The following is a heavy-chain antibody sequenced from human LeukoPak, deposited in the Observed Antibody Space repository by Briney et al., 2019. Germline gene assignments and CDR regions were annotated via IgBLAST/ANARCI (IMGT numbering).Heavy chain of an antibody. CDR2: MKVDGSDI. D-gene: IGHD2-2*01. CDR3: ARFDIVVVPAAIDAFDI. Sequence: PGGSLRLSCAASGFTFTNDFMTWVRQAPGKGLEWVANMKVDGSDIHYVDSVKGRFTISSDNARNSLYLQMNSLRAEDTAVYYCARFDIVVVPAAIDAFDIWGQGTMVTVSS. V-gene: IGHV3-7*01. J-gene: IGHJ3*02. CDR1: GFTFTNDF.